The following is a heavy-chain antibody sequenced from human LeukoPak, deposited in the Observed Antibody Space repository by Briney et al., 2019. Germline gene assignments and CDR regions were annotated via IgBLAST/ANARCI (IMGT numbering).Heavy chain of an antibody. V-gene: IGHV3-7*01. Sequence: GGSLRLSCAASGFTFSSCWMSWVRQAPGKGLEWVANIKQDGSEKYYVDSVKGRFTISRDNAKNSLYLQMNSLRAEDTAVYYCAREDIVVVVAAAYYYYGMDVWGQGTTVTVSS. J-gene: IGHJ6*02. CDR2: IKQDGSEK. D-gene: IGHD2-15*01. CDR3: AREDIVVVVAAAYYYYGMDV. CDR1: GFTFSSCW.